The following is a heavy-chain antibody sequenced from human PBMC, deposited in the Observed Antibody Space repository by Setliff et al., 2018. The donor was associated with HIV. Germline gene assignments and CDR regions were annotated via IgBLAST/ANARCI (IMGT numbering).Heavy chain of an antibody. CDR2: INHRGST. J-gene: IGHJ4*02. D-gene: IGHD6-13*01. Sequence: SETLSLTCAIYGGSFRGYFWIWIRQPPGKGLEWIGEINHRGSTNYNSSLKSRVTISVDSSKNQFSLKMTSVTAADTAVYYCARDLGSSWYFSHWGQGTLVTVSS. V-gene: IGHV4-34*01. CDR3: ARDLGSSWYFSH. CDR1: GGSFRGYF.